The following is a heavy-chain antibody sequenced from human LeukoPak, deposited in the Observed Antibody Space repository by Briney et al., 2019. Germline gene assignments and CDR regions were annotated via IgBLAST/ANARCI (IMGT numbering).Heavy chain of an antibody. J-gene: IGHJ4*02. Sequence: GGSLRLSCTVSGFTVSSNSMSWVRQAPGKGLEWVSFIYSAGSIYYSDSVKGRFTISIDNSKNTLYLQMNSLRAEDTAVYYCARDGSYSGSGSPSYYWGQGTLVTVSS. D-gene: IGHD3-10*01. V-gene: IGHV3-53*01. CDR2: IYSAGSI. CDR3: ARDGSYSGSGSPSYY. CDR1: GFTVSSNS.